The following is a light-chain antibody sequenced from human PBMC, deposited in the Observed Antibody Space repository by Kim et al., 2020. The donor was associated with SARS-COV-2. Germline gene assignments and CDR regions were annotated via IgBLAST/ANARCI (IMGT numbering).Light chain of an antibody. CDR1: QSVTTY. V-gene: IGKV1-39*01. Sequence: DIQMTQSPSSLSASVGDRVTITCRTSQSVTTYLNWYQQKLGRAPKLLIYSASGLQSGIPSRFSGSGSGTDFTLTISSLQPEDFATYYCQQTYSFPHTFGPGTKLEIK. CDR2: SAS. CDR3: QQTYSFPHT. J-gene: IGKJ2*01.